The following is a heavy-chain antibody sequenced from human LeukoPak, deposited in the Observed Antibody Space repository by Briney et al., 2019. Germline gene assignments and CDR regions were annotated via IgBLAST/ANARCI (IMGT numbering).Heavy chain of an antibody. J-gene: IGHJ6*04. D-gene: IGHD3-22*01. CDR1: GGSISSSSYY. V-gene: IGHV4-61*05. CDR2: IYYSGST. Sequence: SETLSLTCTVSGGSISSSSYYWGWIRQPPGKGLEWLGYIYYSGSTNYNPSLKSRVTISVDTSKNQFSLKLSSVTAADTAVYYCARVRDSSGYYPLDVWGKGTTVTVSS. CDR3: ARVRDSSGYYPLDV.